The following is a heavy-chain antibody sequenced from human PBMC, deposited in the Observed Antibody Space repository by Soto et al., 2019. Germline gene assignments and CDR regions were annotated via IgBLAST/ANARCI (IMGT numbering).Heavy chain of an antibody. CDR3: ARDLSGPLDY. V-gene: IGHV3-33*01. J-gene: IGHJ4*02. D-gene: IGHD3-16*02. CDR1: GFTFSNYG. CDR2: MWYDGNNR. Sequence: SGGSLRLSCAASGFTFSNYGMHWVRQAPGKGLEWVALMWYDGNNRYYADSVKGRFTISRDNSKNTVYLHMNSLRAEDTAVYYCARDLSGPLDYWGQGTLVTVSS.